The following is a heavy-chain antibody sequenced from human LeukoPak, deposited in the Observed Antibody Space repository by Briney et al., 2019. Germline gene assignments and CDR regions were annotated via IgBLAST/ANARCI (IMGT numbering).Heavy chain of an antibody. CDR2: MNPNSGNT. CDR3: ARGRMVAVAGPPDY. Sequence: GASVKVFCKASGYTFTSYDINWVRQATGQGLEWMGWMNPNSGNTGYAQKFQGRVTMTRNTSISTAYMELSSLRSEDTAVYYCARGRMVAVAGPPDYWGQGTLVTVSS. J-gene: IGHJ4*02. D-gene: IGHD6-19*01. V-gene: IGHV1-8*01. CDR1: GYTFTSYD.